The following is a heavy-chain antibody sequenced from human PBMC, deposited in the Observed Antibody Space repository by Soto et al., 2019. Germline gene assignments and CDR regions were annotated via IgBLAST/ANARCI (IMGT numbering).Heavy chain of an antibody. D-gene: IGHD2-21*01. CDR2: INAGNGNT. Sequence: ASVKVSCKASGYTFTSYAMHWVRQAPGQRLEWMGWINAGNGNTKYSQKFQGRVTITRDTSASTAYMELSSLRSEDTAVYYCARAGVVFANYYYYMDVWGKGTTVTVSS. J-gene: IGHJ6*03. V-gene: IGHV1-3*01. CDR1: GYTFTSYA. CDR3: ARAGVVFANYYYYMDV.